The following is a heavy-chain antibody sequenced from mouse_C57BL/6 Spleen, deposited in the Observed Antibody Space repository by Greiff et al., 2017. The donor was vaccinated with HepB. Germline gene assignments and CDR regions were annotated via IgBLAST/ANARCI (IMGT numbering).Heavy chain of an antibody. CDR2: IDPSDSET. V-gene: IGHV1-52*01. CDR1: GYTFTSYW. J-gene: IGHJ4*01. CDR3: ARGGDGWVYYAMDY. D-gene: IGHD2-3*01. Sequence: VQLQQPGAELVRPGSSVKLSCKASGYTFTSYWMHWVKQRPIQGLEWIGNIDPSDSETHYNQKFKDKATLTVDKSSSTAYMQLSSLTSEDSAVYYCARGGDGWVYYAMDYWGQGTSVTVSS.